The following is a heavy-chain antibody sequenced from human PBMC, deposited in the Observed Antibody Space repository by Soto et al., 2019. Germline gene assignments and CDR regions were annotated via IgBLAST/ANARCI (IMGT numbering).Heavy chain of an antibody. V-gene: IGHV3-30*18. CDR2: ISYDGSNK. Sequence: QVQLVESGGGVVQPGRSLRLSCAASGFTFSSYGMHWVRQAPGKGLEWVAVISYDGSNKYYADSVKGRFTISRDNSKNXXYLQMNSLRAEDTAVYYCAKDYYDSSGYYYLPADYWGQGTLVTVSS. J-gene: IGHJ4*02. CDR3: AKDYYDSSGYYYLPADY. D-gene: IGHD3-22*01. CDR1: GFTFSSYG.